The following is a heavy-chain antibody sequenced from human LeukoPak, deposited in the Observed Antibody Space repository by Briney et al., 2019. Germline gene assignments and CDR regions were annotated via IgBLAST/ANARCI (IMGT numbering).Heavy chain of an antibody. J-gene: IGHJ4*02. CDR2: INPSGGST. V-gene: IGHV1-46*01. D-gene: IGHD3-22*01. CDR3: ARDSRPSYDSSGYYYPGNY. Sequence: ASVKVSCKASGYTFTSYYMHWLRQAPGQGLEWMAIINPSGGSTSYAQKFQGRFTMTRDTSTSTVYMELSSLRSEDTAVYYCARDSRPSYDSSGYYYPGNYWGQGTLVTVSS. CDR1: GYTFTSYY.